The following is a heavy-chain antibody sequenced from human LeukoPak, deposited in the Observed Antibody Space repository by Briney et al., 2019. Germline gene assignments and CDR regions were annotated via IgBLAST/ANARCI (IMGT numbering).Heavy chain of an antibody. Sequence: SETLSLTCTVSGGSISSGSYYWSWIRQPAGMGLEWIGRIYTSGSTNYNPSLKSRVTISVDTSKNQFSLKLSSVTAADTAVYYCARESPQTGIAAAGTSHFDYWGQGTLVTVSS. CDR1: GGSISSGSYY. V-gene: IGHV4-61*02. J-gene: IGHJ4*02. D-gene: IGHD6-13*01. CDR2: IYTSGST. CDR3: ARESPQTGIAAAGTSHFDY.